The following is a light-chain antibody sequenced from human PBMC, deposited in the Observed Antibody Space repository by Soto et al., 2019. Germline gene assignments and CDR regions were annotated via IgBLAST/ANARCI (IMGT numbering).Light chain of an antibody. CDR2: GVS. CDR1: QSVSSN. Sequence: EIVMTQSPATLSVSPGERATLSCMASQSVSSNLAWYQQKPGQAPRVIIFGVSTRATGVPDRFSGSGSGTDFTLTISRLEPEDFALYYCQQYGNSPLTFGGGTKVDIK. J-gene: IGKJ4*01. CDR3: QQYGNSPLT. V-gene: IGKV3-20*01.